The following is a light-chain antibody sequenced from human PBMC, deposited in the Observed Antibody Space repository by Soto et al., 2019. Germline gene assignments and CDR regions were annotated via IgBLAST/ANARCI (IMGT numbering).Light chain of an antibody. J-gene: IGKJ1*01. CDR2: AAS. CDR1: RTIAGY. V-gene: IGKV1-39*01. CDR3: QQTYSTPGT. Sequence: DIKMTQSPSSLSASVGDRVTITCRASRTIAGYVNWYQQRKGEPPNILIYAASSLQSGVPSRFRGRGSGTDCTLPINSLQTEDFETFYCQQTYSTPGTFGQGTKVDIK.